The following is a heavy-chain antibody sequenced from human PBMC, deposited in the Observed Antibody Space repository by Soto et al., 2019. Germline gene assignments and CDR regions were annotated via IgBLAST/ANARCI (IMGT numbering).Heavy chain of an antibody. J-gene: IGHJ4*02. CDR1: GGSISSYD. V-gene: IGHV4-59*01. D-gene: IGHD3-3*01. CDR3: ARVHDFWSGYDY. Sequence: SETLSLTCTVSGGSISSYDWSWIRQPPGKGLEWIGYIYYSGSTNYNPSLKSRVTISVDTSKNQFSLKLSSVTAADTAVYYCARVHDFWSGYDYWGQGTLVTVSS. CDR2: IYYSGST.